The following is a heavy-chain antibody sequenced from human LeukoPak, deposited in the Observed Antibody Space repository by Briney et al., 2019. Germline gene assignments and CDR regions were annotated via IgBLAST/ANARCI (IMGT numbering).Heavy chain of an antibody. D-gene: IGHD3-22*01. J-gene: IGHJ5*02. Sequence: PPETLSLTCTVSGGSINSGNYYWNWIRQPAGQGLQWIGRIYSSGKTNYSPSLQRRVTISLDTSKNQFSLKLNSVTAADTAVYYCARGLDSGFYQYKGFAPWGQGTLVTVSS. CDR1: GGSINSGNYY. CDR3: ARGLDSGFYQYKGFAP. V-gene: IGHV4-61*02. CDR2: IYSSGKT.